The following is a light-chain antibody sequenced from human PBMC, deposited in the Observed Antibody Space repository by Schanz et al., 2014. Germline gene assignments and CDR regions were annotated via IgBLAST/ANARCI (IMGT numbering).Light chain of an antibody. J-gene: IGLJ2*01. CDR2: SNN. V-gene: IGLV1-44*01. Sequence: QSVLTQPPSASGTPGQRVTISCSGSSSNIGGNTVNWYQQLPGTAPKPLIYSNNQRPSGVPDRFSGSKSGTSASLTISGLQAEDEADYYCCSYAGSYTFVLFGGGTKLTVL. CDR1: SSNIGGNT. CDR3: CSYAGSYTFVL.